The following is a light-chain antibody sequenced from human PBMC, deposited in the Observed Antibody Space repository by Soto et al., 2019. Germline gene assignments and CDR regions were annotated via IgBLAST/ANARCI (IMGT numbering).Light chain of an antibody. CDR3: SSYAGSSVV. V-gene: IGLV2-8*01. CDR1: SSDVGAYEY. Sequence: QSVLTQPPSASGSPGQSVTISCTGTSSDVGAYEYVSWYQHHPDRAPKLILYEVTKRPSGVPGRFSGSKSGNTASLTVSGLQAEDEADYYCSSYAGSSVVFGTGTKVTVL. CDR2: EVT. J-gene: IGLJ1*01.